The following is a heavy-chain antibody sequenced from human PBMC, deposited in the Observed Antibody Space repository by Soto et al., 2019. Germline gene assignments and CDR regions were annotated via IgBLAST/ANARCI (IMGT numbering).Heavy chain of an antibody. J-gene: IGHJ4*02. V-gene: IGHV1-8*01. D-gene: IGHD3-10*01. CDR1: GYTFSSYD. Sequence: QVQLVQSGAEVKKPGASVKVSCKASGYTFSSYDINWVRQATGQGLEWMGWMNPSSGHAGYAQKFQGRVTMTRDTAISTAYMELSSLKSEDTAVYFCARGRGVKLVRGWSQGTLVTVSS. CDR3: ARGRGVKLVRG. CDR2: MNPSSGHA.